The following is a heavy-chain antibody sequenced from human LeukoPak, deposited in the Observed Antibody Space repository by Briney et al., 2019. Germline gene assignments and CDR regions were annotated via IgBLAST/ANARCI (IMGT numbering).Heavy chain of an antibody. Sequence: GGSLRLSCAASGFTFSNYVMHWVRQAPGKGLEWVSGISGSGGSTYYADSVKGRFTISRDISKNTLYLQMNSLRAEDTAVYYCAKPPDSSGYYGFYFDYWGQGTLVSVSS. CDR1: GFTFSNYV. CDR2: ISGSGGST. D-gene: IGHD3-22*01. CDR3: AKPPDSSGYYGFYFDY. V-gene: IGHV3-23*01. J-gene: IGHJ4*02.